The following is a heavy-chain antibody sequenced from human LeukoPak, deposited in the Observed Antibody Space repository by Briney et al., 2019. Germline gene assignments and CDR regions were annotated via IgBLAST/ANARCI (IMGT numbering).Heavy chain of an antibody. CDR2: INWNGGST. CDR1: GVTFDDYG. CDR3: ARDRWRGSSGYYPFDY. Sequence: PGGALRLSCAASGVTFDDYGMSWVRQAPGKGLGWGSGINWNGGSTGYADSVKGRFTISRDNAKNSLYLQMNSLRAEDTALYYCARDRWRGSSGYYPFDYWGQGTLVTVSS. V-gene: IGHV3-20*04. D-gene: IGHD3-22*01. J-gene: IGHJ4*02.